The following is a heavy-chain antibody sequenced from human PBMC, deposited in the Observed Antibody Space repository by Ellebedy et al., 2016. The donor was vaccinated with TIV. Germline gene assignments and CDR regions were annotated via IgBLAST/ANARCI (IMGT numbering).Heavy chain of an antibody. CDR1: ADSVSGDY. V-gene: IGHV4-59*02. J-gene: IGHJ4*02. D-gene: IGHD5-18*01. CDR2: ISFSGFS. CDR3: ARLPRGNIFGYFDY. Sequence: SETLSLTCTVSADSVSGDYWSWIRQPPGKGLEWIGYISFSGFSKYNPSLPIRVTISGDTSKSEFSLTLRSVTAADTAVYYCARLPRGNIFGYFDYWGQGILVTVSS.